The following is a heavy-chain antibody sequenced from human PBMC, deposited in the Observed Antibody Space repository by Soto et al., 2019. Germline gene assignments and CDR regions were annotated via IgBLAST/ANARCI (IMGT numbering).Heavy chain of an antibody. Sequence: QLHLQESGPGLVKPSETLSLTCTVSGGSISSSSYYWDWIRQPPGKGLEWIESISYTGNTYSNPSLKSRVTPSVEPSNNQISLKLSSVTAADTAIYYCARRGRLTPGYFDPWGQGTLVTVSS. CDR2: ISYTGNT. V-gene: IGHV4-39*01. CDR3: ARRGRLTPGYFDP. CDR1: GGSISSSSYY. D-gene: IGHD2-15*01. J-gene: IGHJ5*02.